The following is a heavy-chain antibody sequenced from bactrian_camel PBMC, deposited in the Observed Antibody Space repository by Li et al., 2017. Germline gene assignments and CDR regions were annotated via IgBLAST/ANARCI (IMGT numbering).Heavy chain of an antibody. CDR2: INAYDVT. Sequence: VQLVESGGGLVQPGGSLRLSCAASGFIFSRYAMGWVRQAPGKGLEWVSDINAYDVTYYADSVKGRFTISRDNAENTMYLQLNSLKTEDTAMYYCAADRLRSYSRLYDYNYRGQGTQVTVS. V-gene: IGHV3S9*01. CDR1: GFIFSRYA. J-gene: IGHJ4*01. D-gene: IGHD3*01. CDR3: AADRLRSYSRLYDYNY.